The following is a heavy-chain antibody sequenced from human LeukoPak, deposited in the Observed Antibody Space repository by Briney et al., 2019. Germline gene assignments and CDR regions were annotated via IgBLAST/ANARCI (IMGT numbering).Heavy chain of an antibody. J-gene: IGHJ4*02. Sequence: GGSLRLSCAASGVTFSSYAMSWVRQAPGKGLEWVSAISGSGGSTYYADSVKGRFTISRDNSKNTLYLQMNSLRAEDTAVYYCAKESIAAAGTSLNYFDYWGQGTLVTVSS. CDR3: AKESIAAAGTSLNYFDY. D-gene: IGHD6-13*01. CDR1: GVTFSSYA. V-gene: IGHV3-23*01. CDR2: ISGSGGST.